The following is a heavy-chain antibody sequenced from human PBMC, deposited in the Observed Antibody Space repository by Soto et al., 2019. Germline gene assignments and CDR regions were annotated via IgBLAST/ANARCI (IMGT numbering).Heavy chain of an antibody. CDR1: GFTVSSYH. V-gene: IGHV3-66*01. CDR2: IYSAGSA. D-gene: IGHD6-13*01. J-gene: IGHJ4*02. CDR3: ARVYSSSYHYFDY. Sequence: GGSLRLSCAASGFTVSSYHMSWVRQAPGKGLEWVSVIYSAGSADFADSVKGRFTISRDNSKNTLYLQMSSLRAEDTAVYYCARVYSSSYHYFDYWGQGTLVTVSS.